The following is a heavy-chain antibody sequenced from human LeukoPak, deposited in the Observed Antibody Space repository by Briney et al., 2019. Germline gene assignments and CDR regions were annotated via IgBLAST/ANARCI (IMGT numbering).Heavy chain of an antibody. D-gene: IGHD3-22*01. J-gene: IGHJ4*02. Sequence: SETLSLTCTVSGGSISSYYWSWIRQPPGKGLEWIGYIYYSGSTNYNPSLKSRVTISVDTSKNQFSLKLSSVTAADTAVYCCASAKGGDYYDSSGYYFDYWGQGTLVTVSS. CDR3: ASAKGGDYYDSSGYYFDY. CDR2: IYYSGST. CDR1: GGSISSYY. V-gene: IGHV4-59*01.